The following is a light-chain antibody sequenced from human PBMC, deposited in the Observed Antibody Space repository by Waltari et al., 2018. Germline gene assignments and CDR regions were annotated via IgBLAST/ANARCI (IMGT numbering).Light chain of an antibody. CDR2: GAS. J-gene: IGKJ2*01. CDR1: HDNNRN. V-gene: IGKV1-39*01. Sequence: DIQISQSPSSLSPSVGYRIIITCRPSHDNNRNLNWYQKQVGKAPKLLIYGASNLQSGVPSRFSGSGSETDYTLIISSLQPEDSASYFCQQSHSVPYTFGQETKLVIK. CDR3: QQSHSVPYT.